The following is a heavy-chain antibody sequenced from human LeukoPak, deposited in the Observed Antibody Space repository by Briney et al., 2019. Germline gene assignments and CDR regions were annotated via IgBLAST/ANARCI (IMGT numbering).Heavy chain of an antibody. J-gene: IGHJ5*02. Sequence: ASVKVSCTVSGYTLTELSMHWVRQAPGKGLEWMGGFDPEDGETIYAQKFQGRVTMTEDTSTDAAYRELSSLRSEDTAVYYCATSRSSGYYYLWGQGTLVTVSS. CDR3: ATSRSSGYYYL. D-gene: IGHD3-22*01. CDR2: FDPEDGET. V-gene: IGHV1-24*01. CDR1: GYTLTELS.